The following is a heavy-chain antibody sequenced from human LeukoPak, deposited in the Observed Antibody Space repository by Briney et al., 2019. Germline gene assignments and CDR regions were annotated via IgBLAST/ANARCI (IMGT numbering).Heavy chain of an antibody. J-gene: IGHJ4*01. V-gene: IGHV4-59*01. Sequence: PSETLSLTCTVSGGSITSYYYTWIRQPPGKGLEWIGYIYYSGNTNYNPSLKSRVTVSLDMSKNQFSLRLTSVTAADTAVYYCAREDSGTSIDYWGQGTLVTVSS. CDR2: IYYSGNT. CDR1: GGSITSYY. D-gene: IGHD1-26*01. CDR3: AREDSGTSIDY.